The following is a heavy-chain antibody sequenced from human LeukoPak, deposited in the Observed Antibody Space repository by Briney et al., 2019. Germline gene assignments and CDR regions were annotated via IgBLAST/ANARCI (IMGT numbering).Heavy chain of an antibody. Sequence: GGSLRLSCAASGFTFSNAWMNWVRQAPGKGLEWVGRIRRKTDGSTTDYAAPVKGRFTISSDDSKNTLYLQMNSLKTEDTAVYYCAVGSSATWFDPWGEGTLVTVSS. CDR1: GFTFSNAW. J-gene: IGHJ5*02. V-gene: IGHV3-15*07. CDR2: IRRKTDGSTT. D-gene: IGHD6-13*01. CDR3: AVGSSATWFDP.